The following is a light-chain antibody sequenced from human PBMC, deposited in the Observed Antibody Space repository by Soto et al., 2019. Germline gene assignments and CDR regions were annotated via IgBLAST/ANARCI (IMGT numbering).Light chain of an antibody. CDR1: QSISSY. CDR2: AAS. V-gene: IGKV1-39*01. CDR3: QQSYSTPPA. Sequence: DIQMTQSPSSLSASVGDRVTITCRASQSISSYLNCYQQKPGKAPKLLIYAASSLQSALPSRFSGSGSGTDFTLTSSSLQPEDFATYYCQQSYSTPPAFGQGTKVEIK. J-gene: IGKJ1*01.